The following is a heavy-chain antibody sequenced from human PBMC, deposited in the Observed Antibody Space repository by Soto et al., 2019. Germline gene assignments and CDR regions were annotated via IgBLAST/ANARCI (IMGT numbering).Heavy chain of an antibody. D-gene: IGHD1-26*01. CDR1: GFTFSSYA. CDR3: AKLNSGSYYYYYGMAV. V-gene: IGHV3-23*01. J-gene: IGHJ6*02. Sequence: PGGSLRLSCAASGFTFSSYAMSWVRQAPGKGLEWVSVISNSGGSTYYADSVKGRFTISRDNSRNTLLLQMNSLRVEDTAVYYCAKLNSGSYYYYYGMAVWGQGTTVTVSS. CDR2: ISNSGGST.